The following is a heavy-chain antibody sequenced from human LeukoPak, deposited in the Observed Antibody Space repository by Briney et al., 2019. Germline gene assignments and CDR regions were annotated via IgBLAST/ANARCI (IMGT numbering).Heavy chain of an antibody. D-gene: IGHD3-3*01. CDR1: GGSISSYY. CDR2: IYTSGSN. Sequence: SETLSLTCTVSGGSISSYYWSWLRQPAGKGLEWVGRIYTSGSNNYNPSLKSRVTMSVDTSKNQFSLKLSSVTAADTAVYYCARDNVLRFLEWLPPDAFDIWGQGTMVTVSS. V-gene: IGHV4-4*07. CDR3: ARDNVLRFLEWLPPDAFDI. J-gene: IGHJ3*02.